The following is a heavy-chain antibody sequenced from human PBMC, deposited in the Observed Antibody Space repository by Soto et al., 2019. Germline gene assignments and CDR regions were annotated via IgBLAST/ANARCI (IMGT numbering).Heavy chain of an antibody. D-gene: IGHD2-2*01. CDR1: GGSISRSSYY. CDR3: ARHAVLLWREAVNRPFDY. CDR2: VYHSGST. V-gene: IGHV4-39*01. J-gene: IGHJ4*02. Sequence: QLQLQESGPGLVKPSETLSLTCTVSGGSISRSSYYWGWIRQPPGKGLEWIGSVYHSGSTYYNPSPKSPLTTSVATSSNQFSLKLNYVTAAAPAVHYCARHAVLLWREAVNRPFDYWGQGTLVTVSS.